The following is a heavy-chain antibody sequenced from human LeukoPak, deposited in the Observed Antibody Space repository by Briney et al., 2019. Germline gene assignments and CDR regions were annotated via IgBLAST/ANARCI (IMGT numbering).Heavy chain of an antibody. Sequence: PSETLSLTCAVYGGSFSGYYWSWIRQPPGKGLEWIGEINHSGSTNYNPPLKSRVTISVDTSKNQFSLKLSSVTAADTAVYYCARASYYDFWSWGQGTLVTVSS. V-gene: IGHV4-34*01. J-gene: IGHJ4*02. D-gene: IGHD3-3*01. CDR1: GGSFSGYY. CDR3: ARASYYDFWS. CDR2: INHSGST.